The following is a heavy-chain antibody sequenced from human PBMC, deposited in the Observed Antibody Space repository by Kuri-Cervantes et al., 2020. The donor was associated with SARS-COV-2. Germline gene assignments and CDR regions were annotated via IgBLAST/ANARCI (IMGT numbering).Heavy chain of an antibody. D-gene: IGHD3-10*01. V-gene: IGHV1-58*02. CDR1: GFTFTSSA. Sequence: SVKVSCKASGFTFTSSAMQWVRQARGQRLEWIGWIVVGSGNTNYAQKFQERVTMTTDTSTSTAYMELRSLRSDDTAVYYCARASFGELLLFWWGQGTLVTVSS. CDR3: ARASFGELLLFW. J-gene: IGHJ4*02. CDR2: IVVGSGNT.